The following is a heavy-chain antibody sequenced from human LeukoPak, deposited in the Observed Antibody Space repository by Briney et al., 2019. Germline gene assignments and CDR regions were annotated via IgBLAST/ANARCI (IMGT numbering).Heavy chain of an antibody. CDR2: IYYSGST. CDR3: ARRGSPAGTFNFDY. CDR1: GGSISSSSYY. J-gene: IGHJ4*02. D-gene: IGHD6-19*01. Sequence: SETLSLTCTVSGGSISSSSYYWGWIRQPPGKGLERIGSIYYSGSTYYNPSLKSRVTISVDTSKNQFSLKLSSVTAADTAVYYCARRGSPAGTFNFDYWGQGTLVTVSS. V-gene: IGHV4-39*01.